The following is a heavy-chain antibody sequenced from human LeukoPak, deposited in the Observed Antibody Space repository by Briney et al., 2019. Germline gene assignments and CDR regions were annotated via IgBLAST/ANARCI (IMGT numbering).Heavy chain of an antibody. CDR2: IHDSGIT. D-gene: IGHD3-10*01. Sequence: PSETLSFTCTVSGGSISSYYWSWIRQPPGKGLEWIGYIHDSGITKYNPPLKSRVTISVDTSRNQFSLNLSSVTAADTAVYYCARQTFGALYFDSWGQGTLVTVSS. J-gene: IGHJ4*02. V-gene: IGHV4-59*01. CDR3: ARQTFGALYFDS. CDR1: GGSISSYY.